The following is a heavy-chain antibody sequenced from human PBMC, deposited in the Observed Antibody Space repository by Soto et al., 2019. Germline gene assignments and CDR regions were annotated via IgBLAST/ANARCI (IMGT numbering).Heavy chain of an antibody. Sequence: QLQLQESGTGLVKPSQTLSLTCAVSGSSISSSGSSLSWLRQPPGQGLEWIAYIYHGGSTQHNPVSEIRVTISVYASTNQLSLFLSFVSCAVMAVYFCAIEVQVRGAFDIGCQGTVITISS. V-gene: IGHV4-30-2*01. CDR2: IYHGGST. CDR1: GSSISSSGSS. CDR3: AIEVQVRGAFDI. J-gene: IGHJ3*02.